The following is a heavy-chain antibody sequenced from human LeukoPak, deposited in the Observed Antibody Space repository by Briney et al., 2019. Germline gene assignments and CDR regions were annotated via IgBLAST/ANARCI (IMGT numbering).Heavy chain of an antibody. CDR3: AKEHYYGAGSYYNIYYYYGMDV. J-gene: IGHJ6*04. D-gene: IGHD3-10*01. Sequence: GGSLRLSCAASGFTFSSYGMHWVRQAPGKGLEWVAVISYDGSNKYYADSVKGRFTISRDNSKNTLYLQMNSLRAEDTVVYYCAKEHYYGAGSYYNIYYYYGMDVWGKGTTVTVSS. V-gene: IGHV3-30*18. CDR1: GFTFSSYG. CDR2: ISYDGSNK.